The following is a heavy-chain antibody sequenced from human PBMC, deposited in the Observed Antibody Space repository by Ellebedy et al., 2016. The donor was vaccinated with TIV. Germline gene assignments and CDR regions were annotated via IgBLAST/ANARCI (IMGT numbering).Heavy chain of an antibody. CDR2: IYYSGTT. D-gene: IGHD1-1*01. J-gene: IGHJ5*02. Sequence: SETLSLTCSVFGGSIRSYYWSWVRQPPGKGLEWIGYIYYSGTTKYNPSLKSRVTISVDTSKNQFSLKLSSVTAADTAVYYCARWKGDWFDPWGQGTLVTVSS. CDR3: ARWKGDWFDP. V-gene: IGHV4-59*01. CDR1: GGSIRSYY.